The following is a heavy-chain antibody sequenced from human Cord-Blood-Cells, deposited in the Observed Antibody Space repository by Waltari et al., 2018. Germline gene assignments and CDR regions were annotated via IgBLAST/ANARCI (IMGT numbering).Heavy chain of an antibody. Sequence: EVQLLESGGGLVQPGGALRLSCAASGLTFSSYAMIWVSQAPGKGLEWVSAISGSGGSTYYADSVKGRFTISRENSKNTLYLQMNSLRAEDTAVYYCAKDAQVGATYYFDDWGQGTLVTVSS. CDR3: AKDAQVGATYYFDD. CDR2: ISGSGGST. J-gene: IGHJ4*02. CDR1: GLTFSSYA. D-gene: IGHD1-26*01. V-gene: IGHV3-23*01.